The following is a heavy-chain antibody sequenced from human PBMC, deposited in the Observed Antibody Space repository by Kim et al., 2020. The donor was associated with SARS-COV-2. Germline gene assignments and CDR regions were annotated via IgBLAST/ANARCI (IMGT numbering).Heavy chain of an antibody. D-gene: IGHD6-19*01. J-gene: IGHJ3*02. Sequence: GGSLRLSCAASGFTFSSYAMSWVRQAPGKGLEWVSAISGSGGSTYYADSVKGRFTISRDNSKNTLYLQMNSLRAEDTAVYYCAKGVDMQWLVHDAFDIWGQGTMVTVSS. CDR2: ISGSGGST. V-gene: IGHV3-23*01. CDR3: AKGVDMQWLVHDAFDI. CDR1: GFTFSSYA.